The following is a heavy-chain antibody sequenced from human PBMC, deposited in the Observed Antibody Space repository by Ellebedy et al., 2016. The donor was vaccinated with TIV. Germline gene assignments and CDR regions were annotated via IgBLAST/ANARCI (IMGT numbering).Heavy chain of an antibody. J-gene: IGHJ4*02. CDR3: AKDRGMGGGSCFEY. D-gene: IGHD2-15*01. V-gene: IGHV3-23*01. CDR2: ISGSGGNT. Sequence: GESLKISCAPSGFIFSKYAMSWVRQAPGKVLEWVSAISGSGGNTYYADSVKGRFTISRDNSKNTLYLQMNSLRGEDTAVYYCAKDRGMGGGSCFEYWGQGTLVTVSS. CDR1: GFIFSKYA.